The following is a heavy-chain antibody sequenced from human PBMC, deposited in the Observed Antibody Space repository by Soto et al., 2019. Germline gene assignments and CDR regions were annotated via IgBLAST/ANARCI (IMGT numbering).Heavy chain of an antibody. CDR3: EGGEGVTPYFDY. Sequence: QVQLVESGGGVVQPGRSLRLSCAASGFTFSSYARHWVRQAPGKGLEWVAVISYDGSNKYYADSVKGRFTISRDNSKKALSLQMNCRRAEATAGYCCEGGEGVTPYFDYLGGGSLVIV. J-gene: IGHJ4*02. CDR1: GFTFSSYA. V-gene: IGHV3-30-3*01. CDR2: ISYDGSNK. D-gene: IGHD2-21*02.